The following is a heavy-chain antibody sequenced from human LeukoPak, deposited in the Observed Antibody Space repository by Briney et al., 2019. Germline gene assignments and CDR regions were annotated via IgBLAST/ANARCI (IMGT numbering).Heavy chain of an antibody. CDR3: AKRPGWLQLPAFDI. CDR2: ISYDGSNK. CDR1: GFTFSSYA. D-gene: IGHD5-24*01. J-gene: IGHJ3*02. V-gene: IGHV3-30*04. Sequence: GGSLRLSCAASGFTFSSYAMHWVRQAPGKGLEWVAVISYDGSNKYYADSVKGRFTISRDNSKNTLYLQMNSLRAEDTAVYYCAKRPGWLQLPAFDIWGQGTMVTVSS.